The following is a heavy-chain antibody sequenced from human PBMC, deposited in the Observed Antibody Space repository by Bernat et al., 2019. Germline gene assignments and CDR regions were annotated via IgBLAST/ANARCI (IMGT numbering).Heavy chain of an antibody. CDR2: ISYDGSKK. J-gene: IGHJ4*02. D-gene: IGHD2-15*01. CDR3: AKELYCSGGSCANFDY. V-gene: IGHV3-30*18. Sequence: QVQLVESGGGVVQPGRSLRLSCAASGFIFSSYGMHWVRQAPGKGLEWVAVISYDGSKKYYADSVKGRFTISRDNSKNTLYLQMNSLRAEDTAVYYCAKELYCSGGSCANFDYWGQGTLVTVSS. CDR1: GFIFSSYG.